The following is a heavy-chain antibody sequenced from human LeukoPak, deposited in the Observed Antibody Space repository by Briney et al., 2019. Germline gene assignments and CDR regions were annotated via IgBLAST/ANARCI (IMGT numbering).Heavy chain of an antibody. Sequence: GGSLRLSCAASGFTFSSYSMNWVRQAPGKGLEWVSSISSSSSYIYYADSVKGRFTISRDNAKNSLYLQMNSLRAEDTAVYYCARGDYDILTGYYSYYGVDVWGQGTTVTVSS. CDR2: ISSSSSYI. V-gene: IGHV3-21*01. CDR1: GFTFSSYS. CDR3: ARGDYDILTGYYSYYGVDV. J-gene: IGHJ6*02. D-gene: IGHD3-9*01.